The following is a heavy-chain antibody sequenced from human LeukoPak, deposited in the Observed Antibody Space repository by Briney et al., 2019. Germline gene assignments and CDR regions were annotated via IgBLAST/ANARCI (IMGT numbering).Heavy chain of an antibody. CDR1: GGSISSSSYY. Sequence: SETLSLTCTVSGGSISSSSYYWGWIRQPPGKGLEWIGSIYYSGSTYYNPSLKSRVTISVDTSKNQFSLKLSSVTAADTAVYYCARHNYGQQLAFDYWGQGTLVTVSS. D-gene: IGHD6-13*01. J-gene: IGHJ4*02. CDR3: ARHNYGQQLAFDY. CDR2: IYYSGST. V-gene: IGHV4-39*01.